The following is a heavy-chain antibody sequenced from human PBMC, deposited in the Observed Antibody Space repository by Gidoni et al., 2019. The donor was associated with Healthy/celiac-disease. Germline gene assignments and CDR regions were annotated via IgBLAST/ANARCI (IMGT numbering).Heavy chain of an antibody. CDR3: ARGHYDYVWGSYRHYGMDV. D-gene: IGHD3-16*02. CDR1: GGTFSSYA. J-gene: IGHJ6*02. V-gene: IGHV1-69*01. Sequence: QVQLVQSGAEVKKPGSSVKVSCKDSGGTFSSYAISWVRQAPGQGLEWMGGIIPIFGTANYAQKFQGRVTITADESTSTAYMELSSLRSEDTAVYYCARGHYDYVWGSYRHYGMDVWGQGTTVTVSS. CDR2: IIPIFGTA.